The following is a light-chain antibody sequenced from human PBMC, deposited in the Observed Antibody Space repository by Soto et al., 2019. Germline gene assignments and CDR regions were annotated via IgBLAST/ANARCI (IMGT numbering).Light chain of an antibody. V-gene: IGLV2-14*01. CDR2: QVS. Sequence: QSALTQPASVSGSPGQSITISYTGTTSDVGGHNSVSWFQQHPGKAPKLIIYQVSSRPSDISNRFSGSKSGNTASLTISGLQAEDEADYYCNSYSSDITPYVLGTGTKVTVL. CDR3: NSYSSDITPYV. J-gene: IGLJ1*01. CDR1: TSDVGGHNS.